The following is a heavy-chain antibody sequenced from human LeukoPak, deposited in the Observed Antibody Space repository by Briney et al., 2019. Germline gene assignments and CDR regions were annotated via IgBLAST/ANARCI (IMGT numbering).Heavy chain of an antibody. CDR2: ISSSSSYI. V-gene: IGHV3-21*01. Sequence: GGSLRLSCAASGFTFSSYSMNWVRQAPGKGLEWVSSISSSSSYIYYAGSVKGRFTISRDNAKNSLYLQMNSLRAEDTAVYYCARDWEYGSGSYYKRWDSSWGQGTLVTVSS. D-gene: IGHD3-10*01. J-gene: IGHJ5*02. CDR1: GFTFSSYS. CDR3: ARDWEYGSGSYYKRWDSS.